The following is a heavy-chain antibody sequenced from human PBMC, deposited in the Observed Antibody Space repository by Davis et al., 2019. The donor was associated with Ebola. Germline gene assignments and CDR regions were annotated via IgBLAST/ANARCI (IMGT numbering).Heavy chain of an antibody. J-gene: IGHJ3*01. CDR1: GFTFDDYA. V-gene: IGHV3-9*01. CDR3: ARCTSSTSCSAFDV. CDR2: ISWNSGSI. D-gene: IGHD2-2*01. Sequence: SLKISCAASGFTFDDYAMHWVRQAPGKGLEWVSGISWNSGSIGYADSVKGRFTISRDNAKNTLYLQMNSLRAEDTAVYYCARCTSSTSCSAFDVWGQGTMVTVSS.